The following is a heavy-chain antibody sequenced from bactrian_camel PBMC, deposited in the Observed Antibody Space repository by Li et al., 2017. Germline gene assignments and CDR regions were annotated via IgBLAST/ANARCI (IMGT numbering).Heavy chain of an antibody. J-gene: IGHJ6*01. V-gene: IGHV3S40*01. Sequence: VQLVESGGGLVQPGGSLRLSCTASQFAFTNYYMSWVRQAPGMGLEWVSTINDGGATYYADSVKDRFTISRDNAKNTVYLQLNSLKTEDMAMYYCAKSTTYWPIFDYWGQGTQVTVS. D-gene: IGHD1*01. CDR2: INDGGAT. CDR1: QFAFTNYY. CDR3: AKSTTYWPIFDY.